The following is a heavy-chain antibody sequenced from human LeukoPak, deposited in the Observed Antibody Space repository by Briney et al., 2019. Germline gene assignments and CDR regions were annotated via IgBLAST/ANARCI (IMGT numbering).Heavy chain of an antibody. Sequence: GGSLRLSCAASGFTFSSYSMNWVRQAPGKGLEWVSSISSSSSYIYYADSVKGRFTISRDNAKNSLYLQMNSLRAEDTAVYYCARDNCSGGSCYAYWGQGTLVTVSS. CDR1: GFTFSSYS. J-gene: IGHJ4*02. CDR3: ARDNCSGGSCYAY. D-gene: IGHD2-15*01. CDR2: ISSSSSYI. V-gene: IGHV3-21*01.